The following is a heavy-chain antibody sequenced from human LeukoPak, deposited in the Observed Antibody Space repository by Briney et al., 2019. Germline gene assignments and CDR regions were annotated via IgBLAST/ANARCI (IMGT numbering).Heavy chain of an antibody. Sequence: GASVKVSCKASGGTFSSYAISWVRQAPGQGLEWMGRIIPILGIANYAQKFQGRVTITADKSTSTAYMELSSLRSEDTAVYYCARALHKTYYYDSSGYNWGQGTLVTVSS. D-gene: IGHD3-22*01. CDR2: IIPILGIA. CDR1: GGTFSSYA. V-gene: IGHV1-69*04. CDR3: ARALHKTYYYDSSGYN. J-gene: IGHJ4*02.